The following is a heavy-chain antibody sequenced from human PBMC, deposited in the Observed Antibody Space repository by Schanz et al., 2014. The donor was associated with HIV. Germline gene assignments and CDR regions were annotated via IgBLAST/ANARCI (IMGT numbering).Heavy chain of an antibody. V-gene: IGHV1-8*01. D-gene: IGHD3-3*01. Sequence: QVWLVQSGAEVKRPGASVTVSCMAVGSTFPDLDINWVRQAARQGLEWMAWINPKSGNTGYARKFQGRVTVTINTSKRTIYMERRGLTSEDAAVYYCARAGLWYNSGDYYGSAFDVWGPGTAVSVAS. J-gene: IGHJ3*01. CDR3: ARAGLWYNSGDYYGSAFDV. CDR2: INPKSGNT. CDR1: GSTFPDLD.